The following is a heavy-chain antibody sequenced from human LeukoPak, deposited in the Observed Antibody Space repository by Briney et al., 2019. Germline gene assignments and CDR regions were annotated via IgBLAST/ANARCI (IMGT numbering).Heavy chain of an antibody. CDR3: ARMRSGRFDF. V-gene: IGHV6-1*01. CDR2: TYYNSKWYS. J-gene: IGHJ4*02. D-gene: IGHD1-1*01. CDR1: GDSVSSNSAT. Sequence: SQTLSLTRAISGDSVSSNSATWNWIRQSPSRGLEWLGRTYYNSKWYSYYAVPVQSRLSIRGDTSKNQFSLHLNSVTPEDTAVYYCARMRSGRFDFWGQGTLVTVSS.